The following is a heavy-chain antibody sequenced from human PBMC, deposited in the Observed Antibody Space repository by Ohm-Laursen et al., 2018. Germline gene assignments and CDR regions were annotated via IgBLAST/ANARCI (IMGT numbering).Heavy chain of an antibody. D-gene: IGHD2-2*01. CDR3: ARNSSTWGRSVDY. V-gene: IGHV3-21*04. CDR1: GFTLSSYD. CDR2: ISETGSHI. J-gene: IGHJ4*02. Sequence: SLRLSCAASGFTLSSYDMNWVRQAPGKGLEWISYISETGSHIYDADSMRGRFTVARDNAKNLLYLQLNSLRVEDTAVYYCARNSSTWGRSVDYWGQGALVTVSS.